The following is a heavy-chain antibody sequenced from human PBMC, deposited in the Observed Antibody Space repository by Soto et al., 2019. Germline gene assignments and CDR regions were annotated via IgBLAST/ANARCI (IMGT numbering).Heavy chain of an antibody. J-gene: IGHJ2*01. CDR1: GFSFGIYA. V-gene: IGHV3-23*01. Sequence: EVQLLESGGGLVQPGGSLRLSCAASGFSFGIYAMGWVRQAPGKGRGGAPVISGSGDITYYADSVKGRFTISRDNSKNTLYLQMNSLRAEDTAVYYCAKNSRNGFTIDWYFDLWGRGTLVTVSS. CDR3: AKNSRNGFTIDWYFDL. CDR2: ISGSGDIT. D-gene: IGHD3-10*01.